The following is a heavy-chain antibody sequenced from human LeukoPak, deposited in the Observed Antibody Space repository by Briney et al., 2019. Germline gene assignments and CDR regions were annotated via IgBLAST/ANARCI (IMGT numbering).Heavy chain of an antibody. D-gene: IGHD2-15*01. Sequence: SQTLSLTCTVSGGSISSGSYYWSWIRQPAGKGLEWIGRIYTSGSTNYNPSLKSRVTISVDTSKNQFSLKLSSVTAADTAVYYCARESLGSVRDAFDIWGQGTMVTVSS. CDR3: ARESLGSVRDAFDI. CDR1: GGSISSGSYY. V-gene: IGHV4-61*02. CDR2: IYTSGST. J-gene: IGHJ3*02.